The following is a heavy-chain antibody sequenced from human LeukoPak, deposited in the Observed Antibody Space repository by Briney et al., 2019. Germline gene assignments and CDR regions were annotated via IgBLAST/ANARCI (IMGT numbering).Heavy chain of an antibody. CDR2: IRYDGSNK. J-gene: IGHJ4*02. D-gene: IGHD6-19*01. V-gene: IGHV3-30*02. Sequence: PGGSLRLSCAASGFTFSSYWMSWVRQAPGKGLEWVAFIRYDGSNKYYADSVKGRFTISRDNSKNTLYLQMNSLRAEDTAVYYCAKGAVAGTVLHFDYWGQGTLVTVSS. CDR3: AKGAVAGTVLHFDY. CDR1: GFTFSSYW.